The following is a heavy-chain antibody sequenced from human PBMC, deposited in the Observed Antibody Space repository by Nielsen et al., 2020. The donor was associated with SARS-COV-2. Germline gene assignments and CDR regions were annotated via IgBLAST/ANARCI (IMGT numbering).Heavy chain of an antibody. CDR1: GFTFSSYW. D-gene: IGHD3-16*02. Sequence: GGSLRLSCAASGFTFSSYWMSWVRQAPGKGLEWVANIKQDGSEKYYVDSAKGRFTISRDNAKNSLYLQMNSLRAEDTAVYYCARVIGYDYVWGSYRNWFDPWGQGTLVTVSS. J-gene: IGHJ5*02. CDR2: IKQDGSEK. CDR3: ARVIGYDYVWGSYRNWFDP. V-gene: IGHV3-7*03.